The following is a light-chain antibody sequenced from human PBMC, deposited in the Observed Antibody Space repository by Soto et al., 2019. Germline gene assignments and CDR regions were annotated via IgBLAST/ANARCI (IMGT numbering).Light chain of an antibody. V-gene: IGLV1-44*01. CDR3: AAWDDRLDVYV. CDR1: SSNIGGNT. Sequence: QSVLTQPPSASGTPGQIVAISCSGSSSNIGGNTVTWYQQLPGTAPKLLIYSTSQRSSGVPGRFSGSKSGASASLSISGLQSEDEADYYCAAWDDRLDVYVFGTGTKVTVL. J-gene: IGLJ1*01. CDR2: STS.